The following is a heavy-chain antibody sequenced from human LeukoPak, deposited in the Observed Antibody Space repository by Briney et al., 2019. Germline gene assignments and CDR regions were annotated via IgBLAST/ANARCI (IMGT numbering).Heavy chain of an antibody. D-gene: IGHD3-22*01. J-gene: IGHJ4*02. CDR1: GFTVSSNY. CDR3: ARGYNDNSVFVY. Sequence: PGGSLRLSCAASGFTVSSNYMSWVRQAPGKGLEWFSLIYSDGSTYYADSVKGRFTISRDNSKNTLSLQMNSLRAEDTAVYYCARGYNDNSVFVYWGQGTLVTVSS. CDR2: IYSDGST. V-gene: IGHV3-66*01.